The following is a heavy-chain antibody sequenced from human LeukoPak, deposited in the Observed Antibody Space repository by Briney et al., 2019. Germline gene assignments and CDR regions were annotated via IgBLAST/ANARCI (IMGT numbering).Heavy chain of an antibody. J-gene: IGHJ3*02. V-gene: IGHV3-30*04. CDR1: GFTFSSYA. CDR2: ISYDGSNK. Sequence: PGGSLRLSCAASGFTFSSYAMHWVRQAPGKGLEWVAVISYDGSNKYYADSVKGRFTISRDNSKNTLYLQMNSLRVEDTAVYYCARGALPTDAFDIWGQGTMVTVSS. CDR3: ARGALPTDAFDI.